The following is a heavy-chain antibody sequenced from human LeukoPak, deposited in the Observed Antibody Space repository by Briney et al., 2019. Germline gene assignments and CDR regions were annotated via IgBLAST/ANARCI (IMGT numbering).Heavy chain of an antibody. D-gene: IGHD3-10*01. J-gene: IGHJ3*02. CDR1: GGSISTYF. Sequence: PSETLSLTCTVSGGSISTYFWSWIRQPPGKGLEWIGYIYYSGSTYYNPSLKSRVTISVDTSKNQFSLKLSSVTAADTAVYYCARYGSGRNHKPLDAFDIWGQGTMVTVSS. V-gene: IGHV4-30-4*08. CDR3: ARYGSGRNHKPLDAFDI. CDR2: IYYSGST.